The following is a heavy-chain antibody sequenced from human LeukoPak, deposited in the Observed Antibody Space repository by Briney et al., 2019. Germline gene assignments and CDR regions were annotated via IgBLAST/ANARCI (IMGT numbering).Heavy chain of an antibody. CDR2: ISYDGSNK. D-gene: IGHD1-26*01. CDR3: AKGAKRVVGATTHWIDP. J-gene: IGHJ5*02. V-gene: IGHV3-30*18. CDR1: GFTFSSYG. Sequence: TGGSLRLSCAASGFTFSSYGMSWVRQAPGKGLEWVAVISYDGSNKKYADSVKGRFTISRDNSKNTLYLQMNSLRAEDTAVYYCAKGAKRVVGATTHWIDPWGQGTLVTVSS.